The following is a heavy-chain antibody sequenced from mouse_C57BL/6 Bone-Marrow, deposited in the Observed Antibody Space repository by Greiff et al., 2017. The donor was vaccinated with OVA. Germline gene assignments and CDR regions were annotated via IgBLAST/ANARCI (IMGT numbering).Heavy chain of an antibody. J-gene: IGHJ3*01. Sequence: VQLQQSGAELVRPGTSVKVSCKASGYAFTNYLIEWVKQRPGQGLEWIGVINPGSGGTNYNEKFKGKATLTADKSSSTAYMQLSSLTSEDSAVYFCAREGGVYYGSSGAYWGQGTLVTVSA. CDR1: GYAFTNYL. CDR3: AREGGVYYGSSGAY. V-gene: IGHV1-54*01. CDR2: INPGSGGT. D-gene: IGHD1-1*01.